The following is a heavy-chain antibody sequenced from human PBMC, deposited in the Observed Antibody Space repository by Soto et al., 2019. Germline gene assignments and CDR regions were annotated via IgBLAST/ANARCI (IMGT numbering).Heavy chain of an antibody. CDR1: GFTFSSYW. D-gene: IGHD2-15*01. V-gene: IGHV3-74*01. J-gene: IGHJ3*02. CDR2: INSDGSST. CDR3: ARDKLGYCSGGSCYDAFDI. Sequence: GGSLRLSCAASGFTFSSYWMHWVRHAPGKGLVWVSRINSDGSSTSYADSVKGRFTISRDNAKNTLYLQMNSLRAEDTAVYYCARDKLGYCSGGSCYDAFDIWGQGTMVTVSS.